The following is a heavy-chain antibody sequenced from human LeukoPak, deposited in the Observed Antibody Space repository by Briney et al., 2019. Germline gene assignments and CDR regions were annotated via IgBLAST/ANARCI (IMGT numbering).Heavy chain of an antibody. J-gene: IGHJ4*02. CDR1: LGSHW. CDR3: TRDQT. CDR2: IKEDGSQK. V-gene: IGHV3-7*01. Sequence: PGGSLRLSCVGALGSHWMGWVRQAPGKGLEWVANIKEDGSQKYYMDSVKGRFTISRDNAKSSLFLQMNNLRVEDTDVYYCTRDQTWGQGTLVTVSS.